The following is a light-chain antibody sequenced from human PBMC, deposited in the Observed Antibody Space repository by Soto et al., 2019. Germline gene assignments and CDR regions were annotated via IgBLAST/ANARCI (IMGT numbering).Light chain of an antibody. CDR1: RRMTNNF. CDR3: QQYGRSPFT. CDR2: GAS. Sequence: EIVLTQSPDTLSLSPGERVTLSCRASRRMTNNFLAWFQQKPGLAPRLLIHGASTRASGVPDRFTGGGSGTDFVLTISRVEPEDFAVYYCQQYGRSPFTFGQGTKLQIK. V-gene: IGKV3-20*01. J-gene: IGKJ2*01.